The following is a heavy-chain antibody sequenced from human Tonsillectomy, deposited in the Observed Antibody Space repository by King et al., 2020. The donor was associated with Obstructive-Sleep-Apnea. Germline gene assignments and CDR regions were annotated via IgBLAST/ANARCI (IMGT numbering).Heavy chain of an antibody. V-gene: IGHV3-30*04. CDR3: ARGIDPYGSGPGGY. CDR1: GFTFSSYA. D-gene: IGHD3-10*01. J-gene: IGHJ4*02. CDR2: ISYDGSNK. Sequence: VQLVESGGGVVQPGRSLRLSCAASGFTFSSYAMHWVCQAPGKGLEWVAVISYDGSNKYYADSVKGRFTISRDNSKNTLYLQMNSLRAEDTAVYYCARGIDPYGSGPGGYWGQGTLVTVSS.